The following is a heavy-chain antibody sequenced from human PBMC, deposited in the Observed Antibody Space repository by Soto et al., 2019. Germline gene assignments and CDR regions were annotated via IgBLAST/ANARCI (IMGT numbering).Heavy chain of an antibody. Sequence: QVQLVQSGGEVKKPGASVEVSCRTSGYMFTTYGMSWVRQAPGQGLEWMAWISAYNGNKKYAQKFQGRVTMNTDTSTSTVSMELRNLTSDDTGTYFCARTGGGMAARPLEYWGQGTLVTVSS. J-gene: IGHJ4*02. CDR2: ISAYNGNK. CDR1: GYMFTTYG. D-gene: IGHD6-6*01. V-gene: IGHV1-18*04. CDR3: ARTGGGMAARPLEY.